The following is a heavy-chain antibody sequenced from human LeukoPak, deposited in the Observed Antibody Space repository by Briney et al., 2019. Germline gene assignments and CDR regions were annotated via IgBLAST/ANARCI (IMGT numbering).Heavy chain of an antibody. Sequence: SQSLSLTCTVSAPSTRNNSWSWIRPPPRKGLGWIGYIYYSANTNYKPSLEGRVSISLDTPQNQFSLRRNSVTTADTAMYYCARGLSNCGTDCYPPSKYFDFWGHGALVTVSS. D-gene: IGHD2-21*02. V-gene: IGHV4-59*01. J-gene: IGHJ4*01. CDR2: IYYSANT. CDR1: APSTRNNS. CDR3: ARGLSNCGTDCYPPSKYFDF.